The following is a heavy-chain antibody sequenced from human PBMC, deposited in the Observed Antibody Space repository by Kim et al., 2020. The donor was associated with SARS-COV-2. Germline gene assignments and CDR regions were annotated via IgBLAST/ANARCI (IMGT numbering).Heavy chain of an antibody. CDR2: T. D-gene: IGHD4-4*01. Sequence: TYYAASVKGRFTISRDNSKNTLYLQMNSLRAEDTAVYYCAKYSNYAGMDVWGQGTTVTVSS. CDR3: AKYSNYAGMDV. J-gene: IGHJ6*02. V-gene: IGHV3-23*01.